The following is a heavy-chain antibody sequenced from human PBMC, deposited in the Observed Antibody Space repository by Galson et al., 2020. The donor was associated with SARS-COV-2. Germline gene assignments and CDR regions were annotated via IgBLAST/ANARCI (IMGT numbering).Heavy chain of an antibody. CDR1: GFTFSTYA. D-gene: IGHD5-12*01. J-gene: IGHJ4*02. Sequence: GGSLRLSCAASGFTFSTYAMHWVRQAPGKGLEWVAVIWSNGNNKYYPDSVKGRFTISRDNSKNTVNLQMNSLRAEDTGVYYCTTSIIVAGTLDYWGQGTLVSVSS. CDR3: TTSIIVAGTLDY. CDR2: IWSNGNNK. V-gene: IGHV3-33*01.